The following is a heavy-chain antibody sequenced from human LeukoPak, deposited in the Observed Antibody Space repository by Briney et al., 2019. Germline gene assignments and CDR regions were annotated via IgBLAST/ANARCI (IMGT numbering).Heavy chain of an antibody. J-gene: IGHJ4*02. CDR1: GFTFSSYS. V-gene: IGHV3-23*01. D-gene: IGHD3-3*01. CDR2: ISGSGGST. CDR3: AKIPSGRTGYFDY. Sequence: PGGSLRLSCAASGFTFSSYSMNWVRQAPGKGLEWVSAISGSGGSTYYADSVKGRFTISRDNSKNTLYLQMNSLRAEDTAVYYCAKIPSGRTGYFDYWGQGTQVTVSS.